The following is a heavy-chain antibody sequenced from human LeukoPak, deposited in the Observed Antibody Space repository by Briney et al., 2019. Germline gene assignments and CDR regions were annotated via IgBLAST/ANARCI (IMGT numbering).Heavy chain of an antibody. CDR2: INPNSGGT. CDR1: GYTFTGYH. J-gene: IGHJ4*02. CDR3: ARGSTYDSSGYHY. D-gene: IGHD3-22*01. V-gene: IGHV1-2*02. Sequence: GASVKVSCKASGYTFTGYHMHWVRQAPGQGLEWMGWINPNSGGTNYAQKFQGRVTMTRDTSISTAYMELSRLRSDDTAVYYCARGSTYDSSGYHYWGQGTLVTVSS.